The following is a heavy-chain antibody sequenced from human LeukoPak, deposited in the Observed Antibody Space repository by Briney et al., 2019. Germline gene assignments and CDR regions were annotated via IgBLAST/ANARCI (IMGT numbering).Heavy chain of an antibody. CDR1: GFTFSSYS. D-gene: IGHD1-26*01. Sequence: GGSLRLSCAASGFTFSSYSTNWVRQAPGKGLEWVSSISSSSYIYYADSVKGRFTISRDNAKNSLYLQMNSLRAEDTAVYYCARQGRANWFDPWGQGTLVTVSS. CDR2: ISSSSYI. J-gene: IGHJ5*02. V-gene: IGHV3-21*01. CDR3: ARQGRANWFDP.